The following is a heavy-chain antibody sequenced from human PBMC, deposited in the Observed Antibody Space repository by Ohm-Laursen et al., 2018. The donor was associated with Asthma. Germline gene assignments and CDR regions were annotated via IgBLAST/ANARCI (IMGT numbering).Heavy chain of an antibody. V-gene: IGHV4-61*01. D-gene: IGHD6-19*01. CDR1: GGSISSGSYY. J-gene: IGHJ5*02. CDR3: ARGRLVRSSGSVLDWFDP. Sequence: SDTLSLTCTVSGGSISSGSYYWSWVRQPPGKGLEWIGYIYYTGSSNYNPSLKSRVTISVDTSKNQFSLKMSSVTAADTAVYYCARGRLVRSSGSVLDWFDPWGQGTLVTVSS. CDR2: IYYTGSS.